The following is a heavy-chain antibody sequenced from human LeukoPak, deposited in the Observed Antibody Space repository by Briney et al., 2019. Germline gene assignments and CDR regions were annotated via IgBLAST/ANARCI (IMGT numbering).Heavy chain of an antibody. V-gene: IGHV1-8*02. CDR1: GYTFTGHY. CDR2: MNPNSGNT. CDR3: ARGRRWLQPYGMDV. Sequence: GASVKVSCKASGYTFTGHYMHWVRQAPGQGLEWMGWMNPNSGNTGYAQKFQGRVTMTRNTSISTAYMELSSLRSEDTAVYYCARGRRWLQPYGMDVWGQGTTVTVSS. J-gene: IGHJ6*02. D-gene: IGHD5-24*01.